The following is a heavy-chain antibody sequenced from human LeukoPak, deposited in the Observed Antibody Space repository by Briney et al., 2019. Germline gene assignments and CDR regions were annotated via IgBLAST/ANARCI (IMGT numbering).Heavy chain of an antibody. CDR2: ISGSGGST. CDR1: GFTFSSYA. D-gene: IGHD3-22*01. J-gene: IGHJ4*02. CDR3: AKDTHDSSGKPTAFDY. Sequence: QPGRSLRLSCAASGFTFSSYAMSWVRQAPGKGLEWVSAISGSGGSTYYADSVKGRFTISRDNSKNTLYLQMNSLRAEDTAVYYCAKDTHDSSGKPTAFDYWGQGTLVTVSS. V-gene: IGHV3-23*01.